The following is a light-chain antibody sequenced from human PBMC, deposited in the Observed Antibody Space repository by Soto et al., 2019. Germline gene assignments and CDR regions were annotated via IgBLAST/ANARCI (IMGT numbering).Light chain of an antibody. J-gene: IGKJ1*01. Sequence: VMTQTPLSSPVTLGQPASISCRSSQSLLHSDGNTYLSWLQQRPGQPPRLLIYKISERFSGVPDRFSGSEAGTDFTLTISRVEAEDVGVYYCLQATHSLWTFGQGTKVEIK. CDR3: LQATHSLWT. V-gene: IGKV2-24*01. CDR1: QSLLHSDGNTY. CDR2: KIS.